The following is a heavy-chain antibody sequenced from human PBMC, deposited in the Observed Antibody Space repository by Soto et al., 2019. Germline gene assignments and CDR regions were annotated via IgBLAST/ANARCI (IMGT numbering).Heavy chain of an antibody. D-gene: IGHD5-12*01. CDR1: GGTLVSYG. CDR3: ARESGYTFGPFDY. V-gene: IGHV1-69*14. J-gene: IGHJ4*02. CDR2: IIPIFGSD. Sequence: QVQLVQSGAEVKKPGSSVKVSFKAYGGTLVSYGLSWVRQAPGQGSEWMGGIIPIFGSDNYAHKFQGRVTITADISTSTADMELSSLRSEDTAVYSCARESGYTFGPFDYWVQGALVTVSS.